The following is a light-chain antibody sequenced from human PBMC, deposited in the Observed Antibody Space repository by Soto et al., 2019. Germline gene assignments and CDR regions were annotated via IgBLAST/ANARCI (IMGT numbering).Light chain of an antibody. CDR1: SSDIGAFNY. J-gene: IGLJ2*01. Sequence: QSALTQPASVSGSPGQSITISCAGTSSDIGAFNYVSWYQDHPGKAPKLMIFGVSNRPSGVSNRFSGSKSGNTASLTISGPQAEDEADYYCSSYTTTSTMIFGGGTKLTVL. CDR3: SSYTTTSTMI. V-gene: IGLV2-14*01. CDR2: GVS.